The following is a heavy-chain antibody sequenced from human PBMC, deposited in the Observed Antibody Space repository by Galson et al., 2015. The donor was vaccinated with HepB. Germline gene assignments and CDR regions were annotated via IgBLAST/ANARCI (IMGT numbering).Heavy chain of an antibody. Sequence: SLRLSCAASGFRFYTYALSWVRQAPGKGLEWVSTITGTGGNTYYADSVKGRFTIPKDMSKNTLYLQMNSLRVEDTAVYYCAKDGIASAGTPYYFHYWGQGTLVTVS. D-gene: IGHD6-13*01. V-gene: IGHV3-23*01. J-gene: IGHJ4*02. CDR2: ITGTGGNT. CDR3: AKDGIASAGTPYYFHY. CDR1: GFRFYTYA.